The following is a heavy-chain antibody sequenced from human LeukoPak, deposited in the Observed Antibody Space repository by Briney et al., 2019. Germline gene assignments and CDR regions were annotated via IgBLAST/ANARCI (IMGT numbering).Heavy chain of an antibody. Sequence: GGSLRLSCTLFGFNVGTNYMTWVRQAPGKGLEWVSVIYSGDNSYYEDSVKGRFTISRDNSKNTLYLQMNSLRAEDTAVYYCAKGPRGTIFGVVITRFDYWGQGTLVTVSS. CDR1: GFNVGTNY. J-gene: IGHJ4*02. D-gene: IGHD3-3*01. CDR3: AKGPRGTIFGVVITRFDY. CDR2: IYSGDNS. V-gene: IGHV3-53*01.